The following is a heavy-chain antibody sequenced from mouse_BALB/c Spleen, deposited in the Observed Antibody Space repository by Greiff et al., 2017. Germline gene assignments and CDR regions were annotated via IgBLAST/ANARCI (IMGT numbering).Heavy chain of an antibody. CDR3: AREGGYDKDYYAMDY. D-gene: IGHD2-14*01. CDR2: IYPGDGST. CDR1: GYTFTSYY. Sequence: LVESGPELVKPGASVKMSCKASGYTFTSYYIHWVKQRPGQGLEWIGWIYPGDGSTKYNEKFKGKTTLTADKSSSTAYMLLSSLTSEDSAIYFCAREGGYDKDYYAMDYWGQGTSVTVSS. V-gene: IGHV1S56*01. J-gene: IGHJ4*01.